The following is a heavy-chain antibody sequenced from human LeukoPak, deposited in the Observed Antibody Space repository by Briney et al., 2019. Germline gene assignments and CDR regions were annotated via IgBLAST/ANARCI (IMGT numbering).Heavy chain of an antibody. CDR3: ARRPVTGPNWFDP. J-gene: IGHJ5*02. V-gene: IGHV4-59*08. CDR1: VGSIRSNS. Sequence: SETLSLTCSVSVGSIRSNSGTWIRQPPGKGLEGIGYISYSGSANYSLSLKSRATISVDTSKNEFSLKLSSVTAADTAVYYCARRPVTGPNWFDPWGQGTLVTVSS. CDR2: ISYSGSA. D-gene: IGHD2-21*02.